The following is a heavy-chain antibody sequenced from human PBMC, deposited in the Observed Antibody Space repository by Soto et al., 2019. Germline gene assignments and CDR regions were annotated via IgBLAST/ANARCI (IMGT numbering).Heavy chain of an antibody. CDR1: GYTLAAYP. D-gene: IGHD4-17*01. Sequence: GASVKVSCKASGYTLAAYPRHWVRQAPGQRLEWMGWINAGNDNTKYSQKLQGRVTITRDTSASTAYMELSSLTSEDTAVYYCARGRATVTAYAACDIWGQGTMVTVSS. CDR2: INAGNDNT. V-gene: IGHV1-3*01. CDR3: ARGRATVTAYAACDI. J-gene: IGHJ3*02.